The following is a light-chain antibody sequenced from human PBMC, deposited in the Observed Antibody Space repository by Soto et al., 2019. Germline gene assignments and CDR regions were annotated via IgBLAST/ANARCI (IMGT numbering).Light chain of an antibody. CDR3: QQYNSYSRT. CDR2: KAS. CDR1: QSISSW. J-gene: IGKJ4*01. Sequence: DIQMTQSPSTLSASVGDRVTITCRASQSISSWLAWYQQKPGKAPKLLIYKASSLESGVPSRFSGSGSGTEFPLTISSLQPDDFATYYCQQYNSYSRTFGGGTKVEIK. V-gene: IGKV1-5*03.